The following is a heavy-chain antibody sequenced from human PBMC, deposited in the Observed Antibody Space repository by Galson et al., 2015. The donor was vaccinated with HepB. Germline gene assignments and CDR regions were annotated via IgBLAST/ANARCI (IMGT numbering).Heavy chain of an antibody. J-gene: IGHJ6*02. CDR1: GFIFSRNG. Sequence: SLRLSCAASGFIFSRNGMHWVRQAPGKGLEWVAFIWYDGSNKYYADSVKGRFTISRDNSKNTVYLQMSSLRAEDTAVYYCARDSTYYNFWSGYQMGMDVWGQGTTVTVSS. D-gene: IGHD3-3*01. V-gene: IGHV3-33*01. CDR3: ARDSTYYNFWSGYQMGMDV. CDR2: IWYDGSNK.